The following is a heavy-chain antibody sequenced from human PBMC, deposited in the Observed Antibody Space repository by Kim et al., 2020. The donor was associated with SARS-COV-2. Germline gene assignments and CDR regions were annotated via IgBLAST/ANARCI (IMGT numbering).Heavy chain of an antibody. CDR3: ARGIIAVAGKGGWFDP. D-gene: IGHD6-19*01. Sequence: SETLSLTCAVYGGSFSGYYWSWIRQPPGKGLEWIGEINHSGSTNYNPSLKSRVTISVDTSKNQFSLKLSSVTAADTAVYYCARGIIAVAGKGGWFDPWGQGTLVTVSS. CDR1: GGSFSGYY. J-gene: IGHJ5*02. V-gene: IGHV4-34*01. CDR2: INHSGST.